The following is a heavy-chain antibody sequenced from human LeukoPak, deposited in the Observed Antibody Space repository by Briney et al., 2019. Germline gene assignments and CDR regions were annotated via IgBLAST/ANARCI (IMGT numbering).Heavy chain of an antibody. Sequence: SQTLSLTCAISGDSVSNDNAVWNWIRQSPSRGLEWLGRTWYRSRWNYDYAGSVKGRKTINPETSKNQFSLQQNSVAPEDTALYYWERGLMATGFDPWGQGTLVTVSS. CDR1: GDSVSNDNAV. V-gene: IGHV6-1*01. CDR2: TWYRSRWNY. CDR3: ERGLMATGFDP. D-gene: IGHD5-24*01. J-gene: IGHJ5*02.